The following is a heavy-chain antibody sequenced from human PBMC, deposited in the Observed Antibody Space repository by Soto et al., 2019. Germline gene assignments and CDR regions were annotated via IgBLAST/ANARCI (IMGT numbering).Heavy chain of an antibody. D-gene: IGHD3-3*01. CDR3: ARDPGFLTYYDFWSGYPPAYFDY. CDR1: GFTFSSYS. J-gene: IGHJ4*02. CDR2: ISSSSSYI. Sequence: PGGSLRLSCAASGFTFSSYSMNWVRQAPGKGLEWVSSISSSSSYIYYADSVKGRFTISRDNAKNSLYLQMNSLRAEDTAVYYCARDPGFLTYYDFWSGYPPAYFDYWGQGTLVTVSS. V-gene: IGHV3-21*01.